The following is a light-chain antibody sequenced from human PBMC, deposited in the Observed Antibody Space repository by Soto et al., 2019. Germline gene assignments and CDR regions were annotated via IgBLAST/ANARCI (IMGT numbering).Light chain of an antibody. Sequence: EIVLTQSPATLSLSPGERATLSCRASQSVKTFLAWYQQRPGQAPRLLIHDASHRAAGIPARFSGSGFGTDFTLTISRLEPEDFAVYYCQQYGSSPITFGQGTRLEIK. J-gene: IGKJ5*01. CDR1: QSVKTF. V-gene: IGKV3-20*01. CDR2: DAS. CDR3: QQYGSSPIT.